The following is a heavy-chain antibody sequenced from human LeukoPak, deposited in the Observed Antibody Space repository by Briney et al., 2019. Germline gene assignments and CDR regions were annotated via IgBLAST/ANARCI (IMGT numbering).Heavy chain of an antibody. CDR1: GFNYGNHV. CDR2: IDWRGGTP. J-gene: IGHJ4*01. D-gene: IGHD1-7*01. V-gene: IGHV3-9*01. Sequence: GRSLRLSCAASGFNYGNHVMHWVHQPPGKGLEWVSAIDWRGGTPVYAISVKGRFTISRDDANSFLYLHMNRRRPEETALYLCVRGQERETTPSGWGSHLDRCGLGTLVTVSS. CDR3: VRGQERETTPSGWGSHLDR.